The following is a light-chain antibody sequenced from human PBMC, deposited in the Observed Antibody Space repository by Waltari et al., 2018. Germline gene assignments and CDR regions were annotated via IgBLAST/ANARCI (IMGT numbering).Light chain of an antibody. CDR2: YKSDADQ. CDR3: AIWYSSTWV. V-gene: IGLV5-39*01. CDR1: RGPNVGTYR. J-gene: IGLJ3*02. Sequence: QPVLPQPTSLSASPGASARFTSTLRRGPNVGTYRTFWYQQKPGRHPRYLLRYKSDADQQQGSGVPIRFSGSKDASTGAGLLLLSGRQSEEEADYYGAIWYSSTWVFGGGTKLTV.